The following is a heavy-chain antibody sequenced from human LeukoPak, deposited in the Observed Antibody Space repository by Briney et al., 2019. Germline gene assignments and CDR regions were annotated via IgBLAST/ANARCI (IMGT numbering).Heavy chain of an antibody. D-gene: IGHD2-15*01. Sequence: PGTLSLACAVSGGSIDITNYWSWVRQAPGKGPEWSGEISHSGTTNYSPSLRSRVAMSLDRANNQFSLKLSSVTAADTAVYYCARGRHIVVVVAAVSKAHDAFDIWGQGTMVTVSS. J-gene: IGHJ3*02. CDR1: GGSIDITNY. V-gene: IGHV4-4*03. CDR2: ISHSGTT. CDR3: ARGRHIVVVVAAVSKAHDAFDI.